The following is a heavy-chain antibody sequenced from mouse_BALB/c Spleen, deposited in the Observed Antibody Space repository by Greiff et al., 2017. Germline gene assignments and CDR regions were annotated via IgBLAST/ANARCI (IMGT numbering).Heavy chain of an antibody. Sequence: EVHLVESGGGLVKPGGSLKLSCAASGFAFSSYDMSWVRQTPEKRLEWVAYISSGGGSTYYPDTVKGRFTISRDNAKNTLYLQMSSLKSEDTAMYYCARRRVYYGNLWYFDVWGAGTTVTVSS. D-gene: IGHD2-1*01. CDR1: GFAFSSYD. CDR2: ISSGGGST. CDR3: ARRRVYYGNLWYFDV. V-gene: IGHV5-12-1*01. J-gene: IGHJ1*01.